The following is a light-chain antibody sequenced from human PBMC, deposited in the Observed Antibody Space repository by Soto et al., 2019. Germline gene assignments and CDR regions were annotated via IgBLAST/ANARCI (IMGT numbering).Light chain of an antibody. V-gene: IGKV3-20*01. CDR2: GAS. CDR3: QQYSDSPLT. Sequence: EIVLTQSPGTLSLSPVERATLSCSASQTVRTNYLAWFQHKPGQAPRLLIYGASSRATGIPDRFSGSGSGTDVTLTINRLEPEDFAVYFCQQYSDSPLTVGGGTKVEIK. CDR1: QTVRTNY. J-gene: IGKJ4*01.